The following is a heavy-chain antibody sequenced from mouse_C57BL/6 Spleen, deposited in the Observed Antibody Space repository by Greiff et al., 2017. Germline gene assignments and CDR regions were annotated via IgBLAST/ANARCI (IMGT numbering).Heavy chain of an antibody. CDR1: GFTFSDYG. V-gene: IGHV5-17*01. Sequence: EVQGVESGGGLVKPGGSLKLSCAASGFTFSDYGMHWVRQAPEKGLEWVAYISSGSSTIYYADTVKGRFTISRDNAKNTLFLQRTSLRSEDTAMYYCARDWDGFAYWGQGTLVTVSA. CDR3: ARDWDGFAY. J-gene: IGHJ3*01. CDR2: ISSGSSTI. D-gene: IGHD4-1*01.